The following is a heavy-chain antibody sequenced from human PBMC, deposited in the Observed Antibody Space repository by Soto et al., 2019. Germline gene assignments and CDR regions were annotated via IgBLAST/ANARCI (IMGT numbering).Heavy chain of an antibody. D-gene: IGHD6-19*01. V-gene: IGHV1-18*01. Sequence: ASVKVSCKASGFTFTSYAISWVRQAPGQGLEWMGWISAYNDNTNYAQKLQGRFTISRDNAKNSLYLQMNSLRAEDTALYYCARGPIYSSDRYTYQWASDFDYWGQGTLVTVSS. CDR1: GFTFTSYA. J-gene: IGHJ4*02. CDR3: ARGPIYSSDRYTYQWASDFDY. CDR2: ISAYNDNT.